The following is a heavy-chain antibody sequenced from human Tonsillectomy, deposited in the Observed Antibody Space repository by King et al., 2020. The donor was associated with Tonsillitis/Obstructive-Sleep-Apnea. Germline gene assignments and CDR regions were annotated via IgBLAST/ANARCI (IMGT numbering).Heavy chain of an antibody. J-gene: IGHJ4*02. CDR1: GFTFSSYA. V-gene: IGHV3-23*04. CDR3: AKDLTLTIFGVVTYYFDY. Sequence: VQLVESGGGLVQPGGSLRLSCAASGFTFSSYAMSWVRQAPGKGLEWVSGISGSGGSTYYADSVKGRFTISRDNSKNTLYLQMNSLRAEDTAVYYCAKDLTLTIFGVVTYYFDYWGQGTLVTVSS. CDR2: ISGSGGST. D-gene: IGHD3-3*01.